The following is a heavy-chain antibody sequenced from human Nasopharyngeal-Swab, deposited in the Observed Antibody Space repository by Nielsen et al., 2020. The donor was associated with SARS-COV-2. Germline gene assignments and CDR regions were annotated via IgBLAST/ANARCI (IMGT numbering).Heavy chain of an antibody. J-gene: IGHJ5*02. V-gene: IGHV1-18*01. CDR3: ARDWYERQWLVGNWFDP. D-gene: IGHD6-19*01. Sequence: ASAKVSCKASGYTLTSYGISWVRQAPGQGLEWMGWISAYNGNTNYAQKLQGRVTMTTDTSTSTAYMELRSLRSDDTAVYYCARDWYERQWLVGNWFDPWGQGTLVTVSS. CDR1: GYTLTSYG. CDR2: ISAYNGNT.